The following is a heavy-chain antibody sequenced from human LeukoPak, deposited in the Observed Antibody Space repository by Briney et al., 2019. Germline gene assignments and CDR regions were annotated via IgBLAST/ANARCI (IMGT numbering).Heavy chain of an antibody. Sequence: GASVKVSCKASGYTCTTYAINWVRQAPGQGLEWMGWIDTSTGKPTYAQGFTEQFVFSLDASVSTAYLQISSLKAEDTAVYYCARDNYGAEEGIGSSLVWLDPWGQGTRVTVSS. J-gene: IGHJ5*02. CDR1: GYTCTTYA. V-gene: IGHV7-4-1*02. D-gene: IGHD4-11*01. CDR2: IDTSTGKP. CDR3: ARDNYGAEEGIGSSLVWLDP.